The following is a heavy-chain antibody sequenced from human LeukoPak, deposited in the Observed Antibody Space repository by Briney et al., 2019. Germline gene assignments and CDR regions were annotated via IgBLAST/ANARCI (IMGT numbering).Heavy chain of an antibody. CDR1: GFTFSNYG. Sequence: PGGSLRLSCAASGFTFSNYGMDWVRQAPGKGLEYVSGSSSNGGSTYYADSVKGRFTISRDNSKNTLYLQMSSLRPEDTAVYYCVNQISGWVYWGQGTLVTVSS. CDR3: VNQISGWVY. J-gene: IGHJ4*02. D-gene: IGHD6-19*01. V-gene: IGHV3-64D*06. CDR2: SSSNGGST.